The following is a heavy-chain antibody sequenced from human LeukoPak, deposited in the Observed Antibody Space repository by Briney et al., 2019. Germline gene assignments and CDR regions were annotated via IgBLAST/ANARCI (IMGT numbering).Heavy chain of an antibody. D-gene: IGHD6-13*01. CDR2: MSYDGSNK. J-gene: IGHJ4*02. Sequence: GGSLRLSCAASRFTFSSFSMHWVRQAPGKGLEWVAVMSYDGSNKYYADSVKGRFTISRDNSKNTLYLQMNSLRAEDTAVYYCAKVVGSPGAFDYWGQGTLVTVSS. V-gene: IGHV3-30-3*01. CDR1: RFTFSSFS. CDR3: AKVVGSPGAFDY.